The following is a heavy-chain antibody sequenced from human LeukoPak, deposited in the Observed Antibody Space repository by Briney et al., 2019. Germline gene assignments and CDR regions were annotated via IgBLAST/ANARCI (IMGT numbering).Heavy chain of an antibody. CDR2: IIPIFGTA. V-gene: IGHV1-69*13. CDR3: ARYEAYCGGDCYTGWFDP. D-gene: IGHD2-21*02. J-gene: IGHJ5*02. CDR1: EGTSSSYA. Sequence: SVKVSCKASEGTSSSYAISWVRQALGQGLEWMGGIIPIFGTANYAQKFQGRVTITADESTSTAYMELSSLRSEDTAVYYCARYEAYCGGDCYTGWFDPWGQGTLVTVSS.